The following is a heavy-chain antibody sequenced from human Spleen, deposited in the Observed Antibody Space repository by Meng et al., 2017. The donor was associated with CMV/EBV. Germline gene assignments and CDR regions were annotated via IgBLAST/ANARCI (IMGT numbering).Heavy chain of an antibody. D-gene: IGHD3-3*01. J-gene: IGHJ5*02. CDR3: ARGRDFSSGYFRSTNYFDP. CDR2: INHSGNT. V-gene: IGHV4-34*01. CDR1: GGSNRNYY. Sequence: SETLSLTCAVYGPGGSNRNYYWNWIRQPPGKGLEWIGEINHSGNTKFNPSLKSRLTMSLDTSKSHLSLNLTSVTAADTAVYYCARGRDFSSGYFRSTNYFDPWGPGTQVTVSS.